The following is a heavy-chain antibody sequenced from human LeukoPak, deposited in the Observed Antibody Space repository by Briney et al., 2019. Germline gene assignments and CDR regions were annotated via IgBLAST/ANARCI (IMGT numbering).Heavy chain of an antibody. D-gene: IGHD5-24*01. J-gene: IGHJ4*02. CDR1: GGSISSGGYY. CDR3: ARVCVESENPDY. Sequence: SQTLSLTCTVSGGSISSGGYYWSWIRQHPGKGLEWIGYIYYSGSTYYNPSLKSRVTISVDTSKNQFSLKLSSVTAADTAVYYCARVCVESENPDYWGQGTLVTVSS. V-gene: IGHV4-31*03. CDR2: IYYSGST.